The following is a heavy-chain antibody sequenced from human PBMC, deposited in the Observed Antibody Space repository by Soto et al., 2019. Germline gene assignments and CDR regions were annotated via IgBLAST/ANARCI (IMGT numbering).Heavy chain of an antibody. D-gene: IGHD3-10*01. J-gene: IGHJ3*02. CDR2: TTDNGGRS. CDR1: GFTFISHA. CDR3: AREASGGSAFDT. V-gene: IGHV3-23*01. Sequence: EVHLLESGGGLVQPGGSLRLSCAASGFTFISHAMTWVRQAPGKGLEWVFSTTDNGGRSYYLDSVKGRFSISRDNPKNTLYLQMNSLRAEDTDVYYCAREASGGSAFDTWGQGTMVTVSS.